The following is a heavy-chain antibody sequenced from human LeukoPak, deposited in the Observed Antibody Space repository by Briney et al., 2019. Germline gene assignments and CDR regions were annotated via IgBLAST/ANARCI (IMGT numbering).Heavy chain of an antibody. CDR3: ARLRGYYDSSGSPAGALDY. J-gene: IGHJ4*02. V-gene: IGHV5-51*01. CDR1: GYSFTSYW. Sequence: GESLKISCKGSGYSFTSYWLGWVRQMPGKGLEWMGIIYPGDSDTRYSPSFQGRVTISADKSISTAYLQWSSLKASDTAMYYCARLRGYYDSSGSPAGALDYWGQGTLVTVSS. CDR2: IYPGDSDT. D-gene: IGHD3-22*01.